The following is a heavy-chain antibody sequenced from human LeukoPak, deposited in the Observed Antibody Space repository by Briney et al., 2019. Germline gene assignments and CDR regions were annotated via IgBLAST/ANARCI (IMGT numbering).Heavy chain of an antibody. V-gene: IGHV3-33*01. CDR1: GFTFSSYG. Sequence: RSGGSLRLSCAASGFTFSSYGMHWVRQAPGKGLEWVAVIWYDGSNKYYADSVKSRFTISRDNSKNTLYLQMNSLRAEDTAVYYCARNGGVDTAMVNNWFDPWGQGTLVTVSS. CDR3: ARNGGVDTAMVNNWFDP. CDR2: IWYDGSNK. D-gene: IGHD5-18*01. J-gene: IGHJ5*02.